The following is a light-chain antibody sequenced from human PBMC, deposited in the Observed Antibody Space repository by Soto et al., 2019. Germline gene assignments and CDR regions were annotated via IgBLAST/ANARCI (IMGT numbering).Light chain of an antibody. CDR2: DAS. Sequence: EIVLTQPPATLSLSPGERATLSCRASQNVSTYLAWYQQKPGQAPRLLIYDASNRATGIPARFSGSGSGTDFTLTISSLAPEDFAVYYCQQRTNWLTFGPGTKVDIK. CDR3: QQRTNWLT. CDR1: QNVSTY. J-gene: IGKJ3*01. V-gene: IGKV3-11*01.